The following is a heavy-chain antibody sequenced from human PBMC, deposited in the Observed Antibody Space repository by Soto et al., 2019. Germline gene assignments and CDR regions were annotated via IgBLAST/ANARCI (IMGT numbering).Heavy chain of an antibody. D-gene: IGHD4-17*01. CDR1: GYTFTAYY. J-gene: IGHJ4*02. Sequence: QVHLVQSGAEVKKPGASVKVSCKASGYTFTAYYMHWVRQAPGQGLEWMGWINPNSGGTNFAQKFQSWVTMTRDTSISTAYMELSRLTSDDTAVYYCARESGDYGDFKTSFDYWGQGTLVTVSS. CDR2: INPNSGGT. V-gene: IGHV1-2*04. CDR3: ARESGDYGDFKTSFDY.